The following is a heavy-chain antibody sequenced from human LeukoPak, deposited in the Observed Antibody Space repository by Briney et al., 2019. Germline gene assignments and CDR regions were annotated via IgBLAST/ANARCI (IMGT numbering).Heavy chain of an antibody. CDR3: ARRPIVGVPALIDY. Sequence: ASVKVSCKASGYTFADYYIHWVRQAPGQGLEWMGLINPNTGGTNYAQKFQGRVTMTRDTSITTAYMELSRLRSDDTAVYYCARRPIVGVPALIDYWGQGNLVTVSS. CDR2: INPNTGGT. D-gene: IGHD2-2*01. CDR1: GYTFADYY. V-gene: IGHV1-2*02. J-gene: IGHJ4*02.